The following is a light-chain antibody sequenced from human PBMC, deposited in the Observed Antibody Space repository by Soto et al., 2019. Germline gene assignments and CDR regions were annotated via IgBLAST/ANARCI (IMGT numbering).Light chain of an antibody. J-gene: IGKJ5*01. CDR2: DAS. CDR1: QSVSSY. Sequence: DIVLTQSPATLSLSPGDSATLSCRASQSVSSYLAWYQQKPCQAPRLIIYDASNRATGIPATFSGSGSGTDFTPTISSLEPEDFAVYYCQQRSNWPPITFGQGTRLEIK. V-gene: IGKV3-11*01. CDR3: QQRSNWPPIT.